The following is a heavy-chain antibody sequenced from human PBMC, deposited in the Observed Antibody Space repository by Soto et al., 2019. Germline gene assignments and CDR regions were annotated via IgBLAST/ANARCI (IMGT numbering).Heavy chain of an antibody. CDR1: GYTFIGNN. CDR3: ARSGGGYDLGDY. Sequence: QGRLVRSGAGVKRPGASVKASCKATGYTFIGNNIHWVRQAPGQGLEWMGWINPNSGGAKYSQKFQAWVTMTSDTSISTAYMELSRLKSDDTAVYYCARSGGGYDLGDYWGQGTLVTVSS. J-gene: IGHJ4*02. CDR2: INPNSGGA. V-gene: IGHV1-2*04. D-gene: IGHD5-12*01.